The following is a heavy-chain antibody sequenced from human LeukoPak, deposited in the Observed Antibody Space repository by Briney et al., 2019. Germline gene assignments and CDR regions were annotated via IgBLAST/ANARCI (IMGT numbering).Heavy chain of an antibody. V-gene: IGHV3-30*02. Sequence: PGGSLRLSCVASGPNFGSYAVHWVRQAPGKGLEWVAFIQHDATSILYRESVQSRFTISRVNYKNTAYLQTNSLRTEDTAVYYCAKRRFMTMVTISSADFDIWGQGTIAPVSS. J-gene: IGHJ3*02. D-gene: IGHD4/OR15-4a*01. CDR3: AKRRFMTMVTISSADFDI. CDR2: IQHDATSI. CDR1: GPNFGSYA.